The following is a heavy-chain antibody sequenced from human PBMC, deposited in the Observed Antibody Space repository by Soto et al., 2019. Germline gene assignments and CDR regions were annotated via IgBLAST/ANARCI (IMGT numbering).Heavy chain of an antibody. Sequence: PGGSLRLSCAASGFTFSSYGMHWVRQAPGKGLEWVAVISYDGSNKYYADSVKGRFTISRDNSKSTLYLQMNSLRAEDTAVYYCAKVSYDSSGLWGQGTLVTVSS. CDR2: ISYDGSNK. CDR3: AKVSYDSSGL. V-gene: IGHV3-30*18. CDR1: GFTFSSYG. J-gene: IGHJ4*02. D-gene: IGHD3-22*01.